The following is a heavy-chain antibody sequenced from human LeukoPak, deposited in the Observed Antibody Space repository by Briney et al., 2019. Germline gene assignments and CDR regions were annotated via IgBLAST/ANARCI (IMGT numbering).Heavy chain of an antibody. CDR1: GFTFATYA. V-gene: IGHV3-23*05. D-gene: IGHD2-8*01. CDR2: ILNSGSKT. J-gene: IGHJ4*02. CDR3: AKDLRPDGRNDFEY. Sequence: GGSLRLSCAASGFTFATYAMTWFRQPPGTGLEWVSTILNSGSKTFYADSVEGRFTISRDNSKNTLYLEMNALRPEDTAVYFCAKDLRPDGRNDFEYWGQGTLVTVSS.